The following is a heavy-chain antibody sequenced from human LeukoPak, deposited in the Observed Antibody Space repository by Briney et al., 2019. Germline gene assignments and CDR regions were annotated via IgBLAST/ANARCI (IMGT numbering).Heavy chain of an antibody. D-gene: IGHD1-1*01. V-gene: IGHV6-1*01. J-gene: IGHJ3*01. CDR2: TYYRSKLNN. CDR3: ARYNWNGGRAFDV. Sequence: SQTLSLTCAVSGDSISTSSVAWNWIRQSPPRSLEWLERTYYRSKLNNDYAVSVKSRIIINPDTSKNQFSLQLNSVTPEDMAVYYCARYNWNGGRAFDVWGQGTTVTVSS. CDR1: GDSISTSSVA.